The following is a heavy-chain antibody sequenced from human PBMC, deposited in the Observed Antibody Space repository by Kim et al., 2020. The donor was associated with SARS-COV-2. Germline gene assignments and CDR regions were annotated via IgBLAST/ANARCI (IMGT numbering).Heavy chain of an antibody. CDR3: ARHSRIVVVPAAILA. Sequence: SETLSLTCTVSGGSISSSSYYCGWIRQPPGKVLEWIGSIYYSGSTYYNPSLKSRVTISVDTSKNQFSLKLSSVTAADTAVYYCARHSRIVVVPAAILAWGQGTLVTVSS. V-gene: IGHV4-39*01. D-gene: IGHD2-2*01. CDR1: GGSISSSSYY. CDR2: IYYSGST. J-gene: IGHJ4*02.